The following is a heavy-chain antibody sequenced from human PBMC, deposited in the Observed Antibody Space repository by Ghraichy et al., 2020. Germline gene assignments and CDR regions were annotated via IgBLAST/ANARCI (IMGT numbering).Heavy chain of an antibody. CDR3: ARADVVTMVQGVSMPLAFDI. Sequence: SVKVSCKASGGTFSSYAISWVRQAPGQGLEWMGGIIPIFGTANYAQKVQGRVTITADESTSTAYMELSSLRSEDTAVYYCARADVVTMVQGVSMPLAFDIWGQGTMVTVSS. CDR1: GGTFSSYA. D-gene: IGHD3-10*01. V-gene: IGHV1-69*13. CDR2: IIPIFGTA. J-gene: IGHJ3*02.